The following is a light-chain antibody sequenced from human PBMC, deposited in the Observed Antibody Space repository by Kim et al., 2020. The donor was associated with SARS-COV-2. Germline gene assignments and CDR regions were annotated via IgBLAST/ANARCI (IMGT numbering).Light chain of an antibody. CDR2: KAS. CDR1: QSISSY. CDR3: QHYHTYPWT. Sequence: DIQMTQSPSPLSASVGDRVTITCRAGQSISSYLAWYQQRPGKAPHLLIYKASTLQSGVPSRFSGSGSGTEFTLTISSLQPDDFGTYYCQHYHTYPWTFGQGTKVDIK. J-gene: IGKJ1*01. V-gene: IGKV1-5*03.